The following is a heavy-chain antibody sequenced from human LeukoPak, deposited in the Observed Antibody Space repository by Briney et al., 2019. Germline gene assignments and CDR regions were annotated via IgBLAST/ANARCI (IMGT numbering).Heavy chain of an antibody. J-gene: IGHJ4*02. V-gene: IGHV3-74*03. CDR1: GLTFSTYW. Sequence: GGPLRLSCAASGLTFSTYWMHWVRQAPGKGLAWVARINPDGSIRTYADSVQGRVTIPRDTAKDTLFLQMNSLRAEDTAVYYCAREARVGGALQYWGQGTPVTVSS. CDR2: INPDGSIR. CDR3: AREARVGGALQY. D-gene: IGHD1-26*01.